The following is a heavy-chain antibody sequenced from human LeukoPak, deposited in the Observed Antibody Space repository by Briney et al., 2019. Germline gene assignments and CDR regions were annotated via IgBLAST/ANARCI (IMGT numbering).Heavy chain of an antibody. CDR2: ISSSSSYT. V-gene: IGHV3-11*03. D-gene: IGHD2-15*01. J-gene: IGHJ4*02. CDR3: ARIDMARYYFDY. Sequence: GGSLRLSCAASGFTFSDYYMSWIRQAPGKGLEWVSYISSSSSYTNYADSVKGRFTISRDNAKNSLYLQMNSLRAEDTAVYYCARIDMARYYFDYWGQGTLVTVPS. CDR1: GFTFSDYY.